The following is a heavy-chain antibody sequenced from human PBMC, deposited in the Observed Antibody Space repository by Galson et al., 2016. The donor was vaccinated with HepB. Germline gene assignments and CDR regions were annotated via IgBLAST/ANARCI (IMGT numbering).Heavy chain of an antibody. CDR3: AREERYCSGASCHSPAHGMDV. CDR2: IVPIFRTA. Sequence: SVKVSCKASGGTFSSYAIAWVRQAPGQGLEWMGGIVPIFRTANYAQKFQGRVNITADESTTTSYVELRSLRSEDTAVYYCAREERYCSGASCHSPAHGMDVWGQGTTVTVS. J-gene: IGHJ6*02. D-gene: IGHD2-15*01. V-gene: IGHV1-69*13. CDR1: GGTFSSYA.